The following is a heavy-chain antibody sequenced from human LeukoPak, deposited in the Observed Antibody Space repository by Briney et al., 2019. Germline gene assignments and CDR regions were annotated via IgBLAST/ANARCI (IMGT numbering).Heavy chain of an antibody. Sequence: PGGSLRLSCAASGFTFSSYAMSWVRQAPGKGLEWVSAISGSGGSTYYADSVKGRFTISRDNSKNTLYLQMNSLRAEDTAVYYCAKDGDSSGWYGYFDYWGQGTVVTVSS. CDR1: GFTFSSYA. V-gene: IGHV3-23*01. J-gene: IGHJ4*02. D-gene: IGHD6-19*01. CDR3: AKDGDSSGWYGYFDY. CDR2: ISGSGGST.